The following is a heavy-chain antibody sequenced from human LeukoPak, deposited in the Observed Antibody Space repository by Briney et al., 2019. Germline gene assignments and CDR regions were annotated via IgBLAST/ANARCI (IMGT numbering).Heavy chain of an antibody. CDR1: GFTFSHHA. V-gene: IGHV1-3*01. CDR3: ARGVWSSHNKEYFFDD. D-gene: IGHD6-19*01. Sequence: ASVKVSCKASGFTFSHHAMNWVRQAPGQRLEWMGWINAGNGKTKYSQKFQDRVTITRDTSASTAYMELNSLRSEDTAVYYCARGVWSSHNKEYFFDDWGQRTLVT. J-gene: IGHJ4*02. CDR2: INAGNGKT.